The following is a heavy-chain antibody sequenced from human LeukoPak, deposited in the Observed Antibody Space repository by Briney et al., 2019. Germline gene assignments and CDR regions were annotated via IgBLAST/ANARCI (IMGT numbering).Heavy chain of an antibody. CDR2: ISDTGNT. J-gene: IGHJ4*02. CDR1: GFTLSSYA. D-gene: IGHD4-17*01. Sequence: GGSLRLSCAASGFTLSSYAMSWVRQAPGKGLEWVSAISDTGNTYYADSVKGRFTISRDISKNAVYLQMNSLRAEDTAVYYCARDSYGDANFDSWGQGTLVTVTS. V-gene: IGHV3-23*01. CDR3: ARDSYGDANFDS.